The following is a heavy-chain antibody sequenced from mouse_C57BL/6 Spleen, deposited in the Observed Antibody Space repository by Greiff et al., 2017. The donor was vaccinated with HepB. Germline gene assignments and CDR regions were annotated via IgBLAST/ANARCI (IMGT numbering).Heavy chain of an antibody. J-gene: IGHJ2*01. CDR3: ARRTTVVEDFDY. CDR1: GFTFSDYG. D-gene: IGHD1-1*01. V-gene: IGHV5-17*01. CDR2: ISSGSSPI. Sequence: EVQLQESGGGLVKPGGSLKLSCAASGFTFSDYGMHWVRQAPEKGLEWVAYISSGSSPIYYADTVKGRFTISRDNAKNTLFLQMTRLRSEDTAMYYCARRTTVVEDFDYWGQGTTLTVSS.